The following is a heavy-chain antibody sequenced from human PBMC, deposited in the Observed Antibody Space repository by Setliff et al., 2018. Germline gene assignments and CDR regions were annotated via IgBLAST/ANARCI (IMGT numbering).Heavy chain of an antibody. CDR1: GGSFSGYY. J-gene: IGHJ6*03. D-gene: IGHD6-19*01. CDR3: AREQWLDPPGYYYMDV. CDR2: INHSGST. V-gene: IGHV4-34*01. Sequence: SETLSLTCAVYGGSFSGYYWSWTRQPPGKGLEWIGEINHSGSTNYNPSLKSRVTISVDTSKNQCSLKLSSVTAADMAVYYCAREQWLDPPGYYYMDVWAKGTTVTVSS.